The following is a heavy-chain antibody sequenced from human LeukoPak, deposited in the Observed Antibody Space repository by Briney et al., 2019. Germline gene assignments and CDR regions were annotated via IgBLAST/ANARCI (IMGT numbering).Heavy chain of an antibody. V-gene: IGHV4-38-2*01. Sequence: PSETLSLTCAVSGYSISDGYYWDWIRQPPGKGLEWIGSIYHTGSTYYSPSLKSRLTLSVDTSKNQFSLKLSSVTAADTAMYYCVRRHGDYEVRFDYWAREPWSPSPQ. CDR1: GYSISDGYY. D-gene: IGHD4-17*01. J-gene: IGHJ4*02. CDR2: IYHTGST. CDR3: VRRHGDYEVRFDY.